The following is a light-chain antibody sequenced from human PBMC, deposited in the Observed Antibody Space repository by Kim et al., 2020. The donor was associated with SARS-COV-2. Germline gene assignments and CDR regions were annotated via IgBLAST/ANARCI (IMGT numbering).Light chain of an antibody. CDR2: GAS. CDR3: QQYNMWPLT. CDR1: EWLSSK. Sequence: EIVMTQSPGTLSVSPGEGATLSCRASEWLSSKLAWYQQKPGQSPRLLIYGASTRATGIPARFSGSGSGTEFTLTISSLQSEDFGVYYCQQYNMWPLTFGGGTKVDIK. J-gene: IGKJ4*01. V-gene: IGKV3-15*01.